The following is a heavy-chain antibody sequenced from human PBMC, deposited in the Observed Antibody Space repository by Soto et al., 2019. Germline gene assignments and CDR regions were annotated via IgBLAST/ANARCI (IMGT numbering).Heavy chain of an antibody. CDR3: ASQFYDVFTGWGPGDY. J-gene: IGHJ4*02. CDR1: GSTFSNYG. D-gene: IGHD3-9*01. V-gene: IGHV3-33*01. Sequence: QVQLVESGGGVVQPGRSLRLSCAGSGSTFSNYGIHWVRQAPGKGLEWVAIIWYDGTKKYYADSVKGRFTVYRDNSKNTVYLQMNSVCVEDNAVYHCASQFYDVFTGWGPGDYWGEGSLVTVSS. CDR2: IWYDGTKK.